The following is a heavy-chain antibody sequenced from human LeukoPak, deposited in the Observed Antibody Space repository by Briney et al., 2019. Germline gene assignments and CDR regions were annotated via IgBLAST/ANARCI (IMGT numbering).Heavy chain of an antibody. CDR1: GYTFTGYS. D-gene: IGHD6-19*01. V-gene: IGHV1-2*02. CDR3: ARVPGYSSGWSKNFDI. CDR2: INPNSGGT. J-gene: IGHJ3*02. Sequence: ASVKVSCKASGYTFTGYSMHWVRQAPGQGLEWMGWINPNSGGTNYAQKFQGRVTMTRDTSISTAYMELSRLRSDDTAVYYCARVPGYSSGWSKNFDIWGQGTMVTVSS.